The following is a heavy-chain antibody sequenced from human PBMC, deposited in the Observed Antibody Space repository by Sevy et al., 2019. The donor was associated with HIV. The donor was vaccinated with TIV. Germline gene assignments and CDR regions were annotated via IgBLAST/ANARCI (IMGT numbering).Heavy chain of an antibody. Sequence: GESLKISCKASGYTFKDHWIAWVRQMPGGGLEWMGYIFAGDSDARYSPTFQGQVTMSVDKSVTTAYLQWSCLKASDTAIYFCARRAYSSGGYCSGCGLDVWGQGTTVTVSS. CDR3: ARRAYSSGGYCSGCGLDV. J-gene: IGHJ6*02. V-gene: IGHV5-51*01. D-gene: IGHD6-19*01. CDR2: IFAGDSDA. CDR1: GYTFKDHW.